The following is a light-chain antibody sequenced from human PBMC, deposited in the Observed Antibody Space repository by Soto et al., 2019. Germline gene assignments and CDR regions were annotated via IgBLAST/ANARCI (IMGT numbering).Light chain of an antibody. CDR1: QSISRY. Sequence: DIQMTQSPSSLSASVGDRVTTTCRASQSISRYLNWYQQRPGKAPKFLIYAASSLQSGVPSRFSGSGFGTDFTLTITSLQPEDFATYYCQQSHSTPLTFGGGTKVDIK. V-gene: IGKV1-39*01. CDR3: QQSHSTPLT. CDR2: AAS. J-gene: IGKJ4*01.